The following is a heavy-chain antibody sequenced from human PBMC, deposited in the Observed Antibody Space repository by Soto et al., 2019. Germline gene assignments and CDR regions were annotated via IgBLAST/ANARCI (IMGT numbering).Heavy chain of an antibody. V-gene: IGHV3-11*06. Sequence: GGSLRLSCAASGFTFSDYYMSWIRQAPGKGLEWVSYISSSSSHTNYADSVKGRFTISRDNAKNSLYLQMNSLRAEDTAVYYCARDTSPVVPAAIPYYYYGMDVWGQGTTVTVSS. CDR2: ISSSSSHT. J-gene: IGHJ6*02. D-gene: IGHD2-2*01. CDR1: GFTFSDYY. CDR3: ARDTSPVVPAAIPYYYYGMDV.